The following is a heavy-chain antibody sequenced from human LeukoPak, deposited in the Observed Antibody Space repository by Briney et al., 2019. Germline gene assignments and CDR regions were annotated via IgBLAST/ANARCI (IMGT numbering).Heavy chain of an antibody. J-gene: IGHJ4*02. CDR3: AGDGYNSRRFFDY. CDR2: INPNSGGS. D-gene: IGHD5-24*01. V-gene: IGHV1-2*02. CDR1: GYTFTGYY. Sequence: ASVKVSCKASGYTFTGYYMHWVRQAPGQGLEWVGWINPNSGGSNYAQKFQGRVTMTSDTSINTAYMELSRVISDDTAVYYCAGDGYNSRRFFDYWGQGTLVTVSS.